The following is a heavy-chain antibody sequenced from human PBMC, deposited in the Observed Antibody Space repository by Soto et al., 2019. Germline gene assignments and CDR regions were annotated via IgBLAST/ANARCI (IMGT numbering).Heavy chain of an antibody. V-gene: IGHV1-18*01. CDR3: ARNFYGDQPGWFDP. Sequence: QVQLVQSGAEVKKPGASVMVSCKASGYTFTSYGISWVRQAPGQGLEWLGWISAYNGNTNYAQKLQGRVTMTTDTSTSTAYMELRSLISDDTAVYYCARNFYGDQPGWFDPWGQGTLVTVSS. D-gene: IGHD4-17*01. J-gene: IGHJ5*02. CDR1: GYTFTSYG. CDR2: ISAYNGNT.